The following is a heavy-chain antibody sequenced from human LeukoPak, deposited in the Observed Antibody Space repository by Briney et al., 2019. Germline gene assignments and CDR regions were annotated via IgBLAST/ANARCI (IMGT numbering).Heavy chain of an antibody. D-gene: IGHD6-19*01. CDR2: ISYDGSNK. CDR1: GFTFSSYA. CDR3: ARGVRVAGNRAGFDP. J-gene: IGHJ5*02. V-gene: IGHV3-30-3*01. Sequence: GGSLRLSCAASGFTFSSYAMHWVRQAPGKGLEWVAVISYDGSNKYYADSVKGRFTISRDNAKNSLYLQMNSLRAEDTAVYYCARGVRVAGNRAGFDPWGQGTLVTVSS.